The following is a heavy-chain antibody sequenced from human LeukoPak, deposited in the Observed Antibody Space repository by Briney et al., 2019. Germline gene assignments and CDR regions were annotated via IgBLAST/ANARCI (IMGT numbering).Heavy chain of an antibody. D-gene: IGHD6-13*01. J-gene: IGHJ4*02. CDR3: ARGEAAAGTGYYFDY. CDR2: INHSGST. CDR1: GGSFSGYY. Sequence: PSETLSLTCAVYGGSFSGYYWSWIRQPPGKGLEWIGEINHSGSTNYNPSLKSRVTISVDTSKNQFSLKLSSVTAADTAVYYCARGEAAAGTGYYFDYWGQGTLVTVSS. V-gene: IGHV4-34*01.